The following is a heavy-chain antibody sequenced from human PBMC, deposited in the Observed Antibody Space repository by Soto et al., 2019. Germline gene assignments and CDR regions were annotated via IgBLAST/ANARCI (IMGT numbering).Heavy chain of an antibody. V-gene: IGHV4-59*01. CDR3: ARVGRYYDSSGYSADF. CDR2: ISYSGST. CDR1: GGSISSYY. D-gene: IGHD3-22*01. Sequence: SETLSLTCTVSGGSISSYYWSWIRQPPGKGLEWIGYISYSGSTNYNPSLKSRVTISVDTSKNQLSLKLSSVTAADTAVYYCARVGRYYDSSGYSADFWGQGTLVTVSS. J-gene: IGHJ4*02.